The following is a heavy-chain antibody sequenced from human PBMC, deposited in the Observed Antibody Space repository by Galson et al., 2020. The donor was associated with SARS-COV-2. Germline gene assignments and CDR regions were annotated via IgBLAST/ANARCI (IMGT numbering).Heavy chain of an antibody. CDR2: MSSDGSNK. D-gene: IGHD5-18*01. CDR3: ARPPGYNYGPFDY. Sequence: SLKISCAPSGFIFSSYVMYWVRPTPGKGLEWVAVMSSDGSNKYYADSVRGRFTISRDNPKNTLYLQTDSLRAEDTAVYYCARPPGYNYGPFDYWGQGTLVTVSS. J-gene: IGHJ4*02. V-gene: IGHV3-30*07. CDR1: GFIFSSYV.